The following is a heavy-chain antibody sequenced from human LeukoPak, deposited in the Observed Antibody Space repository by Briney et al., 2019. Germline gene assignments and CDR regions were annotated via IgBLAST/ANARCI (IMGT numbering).Heavy chain of an antibody. CDR2: IYTSGST. CDR3: ARFPPYDSSGYYNY. V-gene: IGHV4-61*02. CDR1: GGSISSGSYY. J-gene: IGHJ4*02. Sequence: SETLSLTCTVSGGSISSGSYYWSWIRQPAGKGLEWIGRIYTSGSTNYNPSLKSRVTISVDTSKNQFSLKLSSVTAADTAVYYCARFPPYDSSGYYNYWGQGTLVTVSS. D-gene: IGHD3-22*01.